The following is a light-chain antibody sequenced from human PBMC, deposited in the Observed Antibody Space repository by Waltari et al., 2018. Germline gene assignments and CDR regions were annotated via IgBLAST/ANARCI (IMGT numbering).Light chain of an antibody. Sequence: QSALTQSPSASGSPGQSVTISCTGSISDAGAYDYVSWYQQHPGKAPRLLIYDVSKRPSGVPYRFSGSKSGNTASLTVSGLQADDEADYYCSSYSDIKQRVFGTGTKVTVL. V-gene: IGLV2-8*01. J-gene: IGLJ1*01. CDR1: ISDAGAYDY. CDR2: DVS. CDR3: SSYSDIKQRV.